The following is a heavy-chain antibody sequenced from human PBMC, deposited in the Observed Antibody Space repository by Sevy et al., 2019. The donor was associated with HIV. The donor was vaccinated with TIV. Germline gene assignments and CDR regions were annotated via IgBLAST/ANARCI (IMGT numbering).Heavy chain of an antibody. CDR3: ARDRRNYGGQYFDY. CDR2: ISAGSTYT. V-gene: IGHV3-11*06. D-gene: IGHD4-17*01. Sequence: GGSLRLSCAASGFTFSDYYMSWIRQAPGKGLEWISYISAGSTYTNYADSVKGRFTISRDNAKNSLYLQMNSLRGEDTAVYYCARDRRNYGGQYFDYWGQRTLVTVSS. J-gene: IGHJ4*02. CDR1: GFTFSDYY.